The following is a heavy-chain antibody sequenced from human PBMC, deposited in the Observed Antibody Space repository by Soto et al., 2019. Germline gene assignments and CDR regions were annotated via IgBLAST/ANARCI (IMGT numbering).Heavy chain of an antibody. CDR2: IYHSGNT. J-gene: IGHJ5*02. Sequence: QVQLQESGPGLVKPSRALSLTCTVSGDSIDSGNYYWSWIRQHPGKGLEWIGYIYHSGNTYYNPSLQRRVTISVDTSKNQFSLELTSVTAADTAIYYCARDRITTTWAGHESWGQGTLVTVSS. CDR3: ARDRITTTWAGHES. V-gene: IGHV4-31*03. D-gene: IGHD1-20*01. CDR1: GDSIDSGNYY.